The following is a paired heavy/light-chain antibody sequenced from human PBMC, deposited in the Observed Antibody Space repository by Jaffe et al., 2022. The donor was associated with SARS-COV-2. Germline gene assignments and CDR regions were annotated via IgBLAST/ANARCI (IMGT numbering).Light chain of an antibody. CDR2: GAS. J-gene: IGKJ4*01. V-gene: IGKV3-15*01. CDR1: QSVSSN. Sequence: EIVMTQSPATLSVSPGERATLSCRASQSVSSNLAWYQQKPGQAPRLLIYGASTRATGIPARFSGSGSGTEFTLTISSLQSEDFAVYYCQQYNNWLLTFGGGTKVEIK. CDR3: QQYNNWLLT.
Heavy chain of an antibody. CDR3: ARTAIPYYYDSSGYLSRYWFDP. V-gene: IGHV1-69*01. D-gene: IGHD3-22*01. CDR1: GGTFSSYA. CDR2: IIPIFGTA. Sequence: QVQLVQSGAEVKKPGSSVKVSCKASGGTFSSYAISWVRQAPGQGLEWMGGIIPIFGTANYAQKFQGRVTITADESTSTAYMELSSLRSEDTAVYYCARTAIPYYYDSSGYLSRYWFDPWGQGTLVTVSS. J-gene: IGHJ5*02.